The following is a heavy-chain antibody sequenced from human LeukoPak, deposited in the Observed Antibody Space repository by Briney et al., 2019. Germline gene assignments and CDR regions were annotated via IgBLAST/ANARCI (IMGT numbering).Heavy chain of an antibody. V-gene: IGHV3-15*01. CDR2: IKSKTDGGTT. CDR3: TTGGSGSYPDY. CDR1: GFTFSNAW. J-gene: IGHJ4*02. D-gene: IGHD1-26*01. Sequence: GGSLRLSCAVSGFTFSNAWMSWVRQAPGKGLEWVGRIKSKTDGGTTDYAAPVKGRFTISRDDSKNTLYLQMSSLKTEDTAVYYCTTGGSGSYPDYWGQGTLVTVSS.